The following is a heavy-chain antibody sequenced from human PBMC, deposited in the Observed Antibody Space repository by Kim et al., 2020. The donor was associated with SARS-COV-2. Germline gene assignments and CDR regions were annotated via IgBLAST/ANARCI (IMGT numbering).Heavy chain of an antibody. V-gene: IGHV1-69*13. Sequence: SVKVSCKASGGTFSSYAISWVRQAPGQGLEWMGGIIPIFGTANYAQKFQGRVTITADESTSTAYMELSSLRSEDTAVYYCAKEGYGSGRPFDYWGQGTLVTVSS. J-gene: IGHJ4*02. D-gene: IGHD3-10*01. CDR3: AKEGYGSGRPFDY. CDR2: IIPIFGTA. CDR1: GGTFSSYA.